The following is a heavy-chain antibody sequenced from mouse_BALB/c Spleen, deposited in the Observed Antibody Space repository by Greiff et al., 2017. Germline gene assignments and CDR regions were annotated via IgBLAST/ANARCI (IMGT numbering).Heavy chain of an antibody. CDR2: INPSNGGT. D-gene: IGHD4-1*01. Sequence: QVQLKESGAELVRPGSSVKISCKASGYAFSSYYMYWVKQRPGQGLEWIGGINPSNGGTNFNEKFKSKATLTVDKSSSTAYMQLSSLTSEDSAVYYCTRRENWDGWFAYWGQGTLVTVSA. V-gene: IGHV1S81*02. CDR3: TRRENWDGWFAY. CDR1: GYAFSSYY. J-gene: IGHJ3*01.